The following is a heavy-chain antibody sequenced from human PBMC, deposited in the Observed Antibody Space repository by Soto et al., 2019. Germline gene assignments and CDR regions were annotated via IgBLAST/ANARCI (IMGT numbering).Heavy chain of an antibody. CDR1: GFTFSSYG. Sequence: EVQLLESGGGLVQPGGSLRLSCAASGFTFSSYGMNWVRQAPGKGLEWVSGISGSGGSRYNADSVKGRFTISRDNPKNTLYLQMNSLRAEDTAVYYCAKESGRYTYGWDSFDYWGRGTLVTVSS. CDR3: AKESGRYTYGWDSFDY. D-gene: IGHD5-18*01. CDR2: ISGSGGSR. V-gene: IGHV3-23*01. J-gene: IGHJ4*02.